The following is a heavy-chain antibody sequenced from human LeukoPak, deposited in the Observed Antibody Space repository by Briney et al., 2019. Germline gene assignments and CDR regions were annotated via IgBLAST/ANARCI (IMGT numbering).Heavy chain of an antibody. CDR3: ARDPLRFGELFGNWFDP. Sequence: ASVKVSCKASGYTFTSYGISWVRQAPGQGLEWMGWISAYNGNTNYAQKLQGRVIMTTDTSTSTAYMELRSLRSDDTAVYYCARDPLRFGELFGNWFDPWGQGTLVTVSS. J-gene: IGHJ5*02. CDR2: ISAYNGNT. V-gene: IGHV1-18*01. D-gene: IGHD3-10*01. CDR1: GYTFTSYG.